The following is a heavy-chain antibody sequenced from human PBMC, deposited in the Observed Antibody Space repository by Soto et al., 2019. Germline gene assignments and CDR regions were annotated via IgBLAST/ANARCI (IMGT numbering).Heavy chain of an antibody. CDR1: GGTFSSYA. CDR2: TIPIFGTA. V-gene: IGHV1-69*12. Sequence: QVQLVQSGAEVKKPGSSVKVSCKASGGTFSSYAISWVRQAPGQGLEWMGGTIPIFGTANYAQKFQGRVTITADESTSTAYMELSSLRSEDTAVYYCARRGYSYGLDYYYGMDVWGQGTTVTVSS. J-gene: IGHJ6*02. D-gene: IGHD5-18*01. CDR3: ARRGYSYGLDYYYGMDV.